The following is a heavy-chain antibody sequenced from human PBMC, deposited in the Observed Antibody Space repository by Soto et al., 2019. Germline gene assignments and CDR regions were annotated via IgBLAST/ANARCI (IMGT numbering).Heavy chain of an antibody. CDR2: INPSGGST. CDR1: GYTFTSYY. CDR3: AREDVADYYGMDV. J-gene: IGHJ6*02. V-gene: IGHV1-46*01. D-gene: IGHD3-10*02. Sequence: GASVKVSCKASGYTFTSYYMHWVRQAPGQGLEWMGIINPSGGSTSYAQKFQGRVTMTRDTSTSTVYMELSSLRSDDTAVYYCAREDVADYYGMDVWGQGTTVTVSS.